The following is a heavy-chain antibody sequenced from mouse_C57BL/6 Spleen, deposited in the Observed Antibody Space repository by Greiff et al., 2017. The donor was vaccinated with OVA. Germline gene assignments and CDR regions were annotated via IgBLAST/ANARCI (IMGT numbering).Heavy chain of an antibody. Sequence: QVQLKQSGPGLVAPSQSLSITCTVSGFSLTSYAISWVRQPPGKGLEWLGVIWTGGGTNYNSALKSRLSISKDNSKSQVFLKMNSLQTDDTARYYCARNRIYYGSSGYYAMDYWGQGTSVTVSS. D-gene: IGHD1-1*01. CDR1: GFSLTSYA. J-gene: IGHJ4*01. CDR3: ARNRIYYGSSGYYAMDY. CDR2: IWTGGGT. V-gene: IGHV2-9-1*01.